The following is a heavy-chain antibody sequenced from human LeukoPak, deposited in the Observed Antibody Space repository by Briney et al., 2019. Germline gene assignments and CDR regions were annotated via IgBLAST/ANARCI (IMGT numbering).Heavy chain of an antibody. V-gene: IGHV3-21*01. D-gene: IGHD3-3*01. Sequence: GSLRLSCAASGFTFSSYSMNWVRQAPGKGLEWVSSISGSSSYIYYADSVKGRFTISRHNAKNSLYLQLNSLRAEDTAVYYCAKVKRIFGVVINWGQGTLVTVSS. CDR3: AKVKRIFGVVIN. CDR1: GFTFSSYS. CDR2: ISGSSSYI. J-gene: IGHJ4*02.